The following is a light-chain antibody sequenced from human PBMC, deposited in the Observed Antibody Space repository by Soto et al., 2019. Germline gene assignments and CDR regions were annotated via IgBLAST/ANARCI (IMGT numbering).Light chain of an antibody. V-gene: IGKV1-12*01. J-gene: IGKJ4*01. CDR1: QGISTW. Sequence: DIQMTQAPSSVSASVGDRVTITCRASQGISTWLAWYQQKPGKAPTLLIYEASSLQRGVPSRFSGSGSGTDFTLTISSLQAEDFATHYCQQYIKWTPFTFGGGTKVDIK. CDR2: EAS. CDR3: QQYIKWTPFT.